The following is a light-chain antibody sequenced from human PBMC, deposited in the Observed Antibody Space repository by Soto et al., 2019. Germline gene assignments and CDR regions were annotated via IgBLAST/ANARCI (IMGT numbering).Light chain of an antibody. Sequence: QSALTQPASVSGSPGQSIAISCTGTSSDIGTYNYVSWYQQHPGKAPKLIIYEVSNRPSGVSDRFSGSKSGNTASLTISGLRAEDEADYHCCSYTANNTLVFGRGTKLTVL. V-gene: IGLV2-14*01. CDR3: CSYTANNTLV. CDR2: EVS. J-gene: IGLJ2*01. CDR1: SSDIGTYNY.